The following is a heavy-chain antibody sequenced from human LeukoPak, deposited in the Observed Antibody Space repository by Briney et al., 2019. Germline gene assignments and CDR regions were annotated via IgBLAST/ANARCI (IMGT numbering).Heavy chain of an antibody. J-gene: IGHJ5*02. CDR2: ISRNGVST. Sequence: GGSLRLSCAASGFSFSSNAMHWVRQAPGKGLEYVSAISRNGVSTYYADSVKARFTISRDNSKNTLYLQMNSLRAEDTAVYYCAKSGRDIVVVPAAHSWGQGTLVTVSS. CDR3: AKSGRDIVVVPAAHS. CDR1: GFSFSSNA. V-gene: IGHV3-64*02. D-gene: IGHD2-2*01.